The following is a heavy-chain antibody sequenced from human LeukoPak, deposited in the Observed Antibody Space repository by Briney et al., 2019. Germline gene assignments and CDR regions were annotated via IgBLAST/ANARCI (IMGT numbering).Heavy chain of an antibody. V-gene: IGHV3-7*04. J-gene: IGHJ4*02. D-gene: IGHD1-26*01. CDR1: GFNFSSHW. CDR3: ARESGNYVLY. Sequence: GGSLRLSCATSGFNFSSHWMSWYRQAPGKGPEWVANIKQDGSEKYYVDSVKGRFTISRDNAKNSLYLQMNSLRAEDTALYYCARESGNYVLYWVQGTLVTVSS. CDR2: IKQDGSEK.